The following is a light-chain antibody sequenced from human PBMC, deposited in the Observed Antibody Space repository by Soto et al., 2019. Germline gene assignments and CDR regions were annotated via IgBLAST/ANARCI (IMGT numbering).Light chain of an antibody. CDR2: DAS. CDR1: QSISSW. CDR3: QQYNSYSQT. J-gene: IGKJ1*01. Sequence: IQMTQSPSTLPASVGNIVTIPCRASQSISSWLAWYQQKPWKAPKLLIYDASSLESGVPSRFSGSGSGTEFTLTISSLQPDDFATYYCQQYNSYSQTFGQGTKVDI. V-gene: IGKV1-5*01.